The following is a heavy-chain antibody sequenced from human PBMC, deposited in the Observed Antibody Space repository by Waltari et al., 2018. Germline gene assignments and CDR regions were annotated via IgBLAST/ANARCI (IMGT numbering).Heavy chain of an antibody. V-gene: IGHV3-53*01. Sequence: EVQLVESGGGLIQPGGSLRLSCAASGFIVGSNYMSWVRQAPGRGLEWVSLIYSGGSTYYADSVKGRFTISRDNSKNTLYLQMDSLSVEDTAVYYCARWQQWPVRAFDYWGQGTPVTVSS. CDR2: IYSGGST. CDR3: ARWQQWPVRAFDY. CDR1: GFIVGSNY. J-gene: IGHJ4*02. D-gene: IGHD6-19*01.